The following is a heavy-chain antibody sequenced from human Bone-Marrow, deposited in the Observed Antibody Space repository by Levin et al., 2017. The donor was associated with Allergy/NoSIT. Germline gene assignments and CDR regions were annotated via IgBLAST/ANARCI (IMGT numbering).Heavy chain of an antibody. CDR3: ARDAQTSPTRNYGMDV. Sequence: SETLSLTCTVSDDSISRYYWSWIRQPPGKGLEWIGYIYYSGSTNYNPSLKSRVTISVDTSKNQFSLDLNFVTAADTAVYYCARDAQTSPTRNYGMDVWGQGTTVTVSS. V-gene: IGHV4-59*01. CDR1: DDSISRYY. J-gene: IGHJ6*02. CDR2: IYYSGST.